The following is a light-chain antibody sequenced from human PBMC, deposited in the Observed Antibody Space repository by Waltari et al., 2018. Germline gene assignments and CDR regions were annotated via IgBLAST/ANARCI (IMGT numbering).Light chain of an antibody. Sequence: DIQMTQSPSSLSASIGDRVTITCRASQNIDSSLNWYQQRPGKAPKLLIHTASSLQSGVPSRFSGSGSGTDFTLTISSLQPEDFATYYCQQSYFSFTFDQGTQVQIK. CDR1: QNIDSS. J-gene: IGKJ1*01. CDR3: QQSYFSFT. V-gene: IGKV1-39*01. CDR2: TAS.